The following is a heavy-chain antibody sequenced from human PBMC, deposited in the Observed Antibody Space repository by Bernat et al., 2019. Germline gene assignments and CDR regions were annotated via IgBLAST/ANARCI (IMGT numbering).Heavy chain of an antibody. CDR3: AGDEGGVTGTTSVDP. J-gene: IGHJ5*02. CDR2: IYHSGST. Sequence: QVQLQESGPGLVKPSETLSLTCAVSGYSISSGYYWGWIRQPPGKGLEWIGSIYHSGSTYYNPSLKSRVTISVATSTNQFSLNLSSVPAADTAVYYVAGDEGGVTGTTSVDPWGPGTLVTLSS. V-gene: IGHV4-38-2*02. CDR1: GYSISSGYY. D-gene: IGHD1-7*01.